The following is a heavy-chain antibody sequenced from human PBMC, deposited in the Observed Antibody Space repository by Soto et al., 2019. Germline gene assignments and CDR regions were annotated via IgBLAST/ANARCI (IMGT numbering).Heavy chain of an antibody. D-gene: IGHD3-10*01. CDR1: GGPISSGDYY. Sequence: QVQLQESGPGLVKPSQTLSLTCTVSGGPISSGDYYWSWIRQHPGKGLEWIGYIYYSGSTYYTPSLKSRVPISVVTSKNQFSLKLSSLTAADTAVYYCATYGSGSYKPTTFDYWGQGTLVTVSS. CDR2: IYYSGST. J-gene: IGHJ4*02. CDR3: ATYGSGSYKPTTFDY. V-gene: IGHV4-31*03.